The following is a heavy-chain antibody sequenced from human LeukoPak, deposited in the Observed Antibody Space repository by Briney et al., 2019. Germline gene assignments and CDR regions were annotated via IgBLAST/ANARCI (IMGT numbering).Heavy chain of an antibody. D-gene: IGHD3-10*01. J-gene: IGHJ3*02. CDR2: IYYSGST. Sequence: PSETLSLTCTVSGGSISSGSYYLTWIRQPPGKGLEYIGYIYYSGSTNYNPSLKNRVTISVDTSKNQLSLKLNFVTAADTAVYYCASRRVRGGPFNPAFEIWGQGTMVTVSS. CDR3: ASRRVRGGPFNPAFEI. CDR1: GGSISSGSYY. V-gene: IGHV4-61*01.